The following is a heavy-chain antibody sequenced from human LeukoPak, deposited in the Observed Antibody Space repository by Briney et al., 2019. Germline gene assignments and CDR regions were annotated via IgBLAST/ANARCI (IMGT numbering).Heavy chain of an antibody. CDR3: ARDREWELLLPNAFDI. Sequence: GGSLRLSCAASGFTFSSYEMNWVRQAPGKGLEWVSYISSSGSTIYYADSVKGRFTISRDNAKNSLYLQMNSLRAEDTAVYYCARDREWELLLPNAFDIWGQGTMVTVSS. D-gene: IGHD1-26*01. V-gene: IGHV3-48*03. CDR1: GFTFSSYE. J-gene: IGHJ3*02. CDR2: ISSSGSTI.